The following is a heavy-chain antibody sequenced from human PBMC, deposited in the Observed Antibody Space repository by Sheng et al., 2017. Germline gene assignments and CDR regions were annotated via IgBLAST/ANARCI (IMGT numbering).Heavy chain of an antibody. J-gene: IGHJ4*02. CDR3: ARDSGGYDSYVFDY. Sequence: QLQLQESGPGLVKPSETLSLTCTVSGGSISSSSYYWGWIRQPPGKGLEWIGSIYYSGSTYYNPSLKSRVTISVDTSKNQFSLKLSSVTAADTAVYYCARDSGGYDSYVFDYWGQGTLVTVSS. V-gene: IGHV4-39*07. CDR2: IYYSGST. D-gene: IGHD3-22*01. CDR1: GGSISSSSYY.